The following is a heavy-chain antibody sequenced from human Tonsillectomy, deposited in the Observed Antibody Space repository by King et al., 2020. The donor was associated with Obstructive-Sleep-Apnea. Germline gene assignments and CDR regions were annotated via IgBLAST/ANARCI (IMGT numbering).Heavy chain of an antibody. CDR1: GLSLSSNAMR. Sequence: TLKESGPTLVKPTQTLTMTCTFSGLSLSSNAMRVAWIRQPPGKALEWLALIYWDDDKRYSPSLKSRLTITKDTSKNPLVLTMTNMDPVDTATYYCARPSGGLGMDVWGQWTTVTVSS. CDR3: ARPSGGLGMDV. CDR2: IYWDDDK. V-gene: IGHV2-5*02. J-gene: IGHJ6*02. D-gene: IGHD3/OR15-3a*01.